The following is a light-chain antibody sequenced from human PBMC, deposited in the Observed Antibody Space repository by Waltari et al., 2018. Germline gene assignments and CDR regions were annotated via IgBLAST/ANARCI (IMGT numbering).Light chain of an antibody. Sequence: DIQLTQSPSSLSASVGDRVPITCRASQGISSFLAWYQQKPGKAPNLLIYVASTLQSGVPSRFSGSGSGTEFTLTISSLQPEDFATYYCQQLNTYPLTFGGGTKVEIK. CDR3: QQLNTYPLT. J-gene: IGKJ4*01. V-gene: IGKV1-9*01. CDR1: QGISSF. CDR2: VAS.